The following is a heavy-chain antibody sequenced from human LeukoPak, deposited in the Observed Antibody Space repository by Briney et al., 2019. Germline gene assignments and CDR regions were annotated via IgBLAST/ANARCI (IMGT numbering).Heavy chain of an antibody. V-gene: IGHV3-23*01. D-gene: IGHD6-6*01. CDR3: AKGQSTIATRSFDS. CDR1: GFTFSTYG. CDR2: ISTNGAAT. J-gene: IGHJ4*02. Sequence: GGSLRLSCAASGFTFSTYGMNWVRQAPGKGLEWVSTISTNGAATYYTDSVKGRFTISRDNSKNTLFLQMNSLGAEDTAIYYCAKGQSTIATRSFDSWGQGTLVTVSS.